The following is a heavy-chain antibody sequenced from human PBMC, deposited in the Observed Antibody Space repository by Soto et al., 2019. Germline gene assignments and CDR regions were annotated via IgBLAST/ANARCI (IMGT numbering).Heavy chain of an antibody. D-gene: IGHD2-2*01. CDR1: GGSVKSGSYY. CDR2: IHYSGTT. V-gene: IGHV4-61*01. CDR3: ATHTTWSPGRFDP. Sequence: QVQLQESGPGLVKPSDILSLTCTVSGGSVKSGSYYWNWIRQPPGKGLEWIGYIHYSGTTRYNPSLKSRVAMSLDTSNNQFSLRLTSVTAADTAVYYCATHTTWSPGRFDPWGQGTLVTVSS. J-gene: IGHJ5*02.